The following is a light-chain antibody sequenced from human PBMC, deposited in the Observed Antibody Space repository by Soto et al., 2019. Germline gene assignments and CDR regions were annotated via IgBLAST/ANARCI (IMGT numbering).Light chain of an antibody. J-gene: IGKJ4*01. V-gene: IGKV1-16*01. CDR3: QQFHSYPVT. CDR1: QGIGNS. CDR2: TAS. Sequence: DIQMTQSPFSLSASVGDRVTITCRASQGIGNSLAWYQQKPGRAPRSLIYTASNLESGVPSRFSGSGSGTDFTLTISSLQPEDSATYYCQQFHSYPVTVGGGTKVEV.